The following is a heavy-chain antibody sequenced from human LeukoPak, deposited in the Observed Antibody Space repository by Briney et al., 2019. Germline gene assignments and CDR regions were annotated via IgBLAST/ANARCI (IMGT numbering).Heavy chain of an antibody. CDR3: AISIGYSYGDDAFDV. J-gene: IGHJ3*01. CDR1: GGSISSNFY. V-gene: IGHV4-38-2*01. D-gene: IGHD5-18*01. Sequence: SVTLSLTCAVSGGSISSNFYWGWVRQSPGIGLQWIATMYPPLYHGGNTFYSPSLKSRVTMSLDKSQNQFSLKLHSVTATDTAVYYCAISIGYSYGDDAFDVWGPGTGVTVSS. CDR2: MYPPLYHGGNT.